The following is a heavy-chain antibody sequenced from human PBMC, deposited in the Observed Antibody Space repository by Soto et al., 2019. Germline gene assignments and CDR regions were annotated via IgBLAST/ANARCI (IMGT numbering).Heavy chain of an antibody. Sequence: EVQLVESGGGLVKPGGSLRLSCAASGFTFSNAWMNWVRQAPGKGLEWDGRIKSKTDGGATDYAAPVKGRFTISRDDPKNTLDLQMSSLKTEDTAVYYCATGSSWYREDYWGQRTLVTV. CDR1: GFTFSNAW. J-gene: IGHJ4*02. CDR2: IKSKTDGGAT. D-gene: IGHD6-13*01. V-gene: IGHV3-15*07. CDR3: ATGSSWYREDY.